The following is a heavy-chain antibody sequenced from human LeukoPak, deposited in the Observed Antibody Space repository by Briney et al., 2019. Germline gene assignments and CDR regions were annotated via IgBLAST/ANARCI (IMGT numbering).Heavy chain of an antibody. D-gene: IGHD6-13*01. J-gene: IGHJ4*02. CDR2: ISSSSSYI. CDR1: GFTFSSYS. CDR3: ARHRGYSSSWYYFDY. V-gene: IGHV3-21*01. Sequence: SGGSLRLSCAASGFTFSSYSMNWVRQAPGKGLEWVSSISSSSSYIYYADSVKGRFTISRDNAKNSLYLQMNSLRAEDTAVYCCARHRGYSSSWYYFDYWGQGTLVTVSS.